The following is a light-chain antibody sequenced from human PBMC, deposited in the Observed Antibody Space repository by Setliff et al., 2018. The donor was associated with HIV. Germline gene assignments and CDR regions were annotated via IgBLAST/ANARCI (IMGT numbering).Light chain of an antibody. CDR2: KAS. Sequence: DIQMTQSPSTLSASVGDRVTIACRASQSISSWLAWYQQKPGKAPKLLIDKASSLESGVPSRFSGSGSGTEFTLTISSLHPEDFATYYCQQYTSYSRTFGQGTKV. J-gene: IGKJ1*01. CDR3: QQYTSYSRT. V-gene: IGKV1-5*03. CDR1: QSISSW.